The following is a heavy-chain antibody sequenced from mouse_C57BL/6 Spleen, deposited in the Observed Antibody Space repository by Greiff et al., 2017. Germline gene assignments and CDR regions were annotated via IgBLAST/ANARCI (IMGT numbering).Heavy chain of an antibody. J-gene: IGHJ4*01. CDR1: GFTFSDYG. V-gene: IGHV5-17*01. Sequence: DVMLVESGGGLVKPGGSLKLSCAASGFTFSDYGMHWVRQAPEKGLEWVAYISSGSSTIYYADTVKGRFTISRDNAKNTLFLQMTSLRSEDTAMYYCARGSSYGRDYAMDYWGQGTSGTVSS. CDR2: ISSGSSTI. D-gene: IGHD1-1*01. CDR3: ARGSSYGRDYAMDY.